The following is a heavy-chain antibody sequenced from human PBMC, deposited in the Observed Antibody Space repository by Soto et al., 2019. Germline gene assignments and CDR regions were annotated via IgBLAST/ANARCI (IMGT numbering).Heavy chain of an antibody. D-gene: IGHD6-19*01. CDR3: AISSGWSHDAFDI. CDR1: RDTFTSYY. Sequence: ASVKVSCKAPRDTFTSYYINWVRQAPGQGLEWMGVINPHGGSTAYAQKFKGRVTLTRDTSASTVYMEVSSLTSEDTAVYYCAISSGWSHDAFDIWGQGTMVTVSS. V-gene: IGHV1-46*01. CDR2: INPHGGST. J-gene: IGHJ3*02.